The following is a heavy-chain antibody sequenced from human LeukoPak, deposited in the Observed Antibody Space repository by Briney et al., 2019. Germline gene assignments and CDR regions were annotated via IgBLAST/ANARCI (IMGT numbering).Heavy chain of an antibody. CDR2: INPSGGST. J-gene: IGHJ4*02. Sequence: ASVKVSCKASGYTFTSYYMHWVRQAPGQGLEWMGIINPSGGSTSYAQKFQGRVTMTRDMSTSTVYMELSSRRSEDTAVYYCARVYDSSGYYEAPFDYWGQGTLVTVSS. CDR3: ARVYDSSGYYEAPFDY. V-gene: IGHV1-46*01. CDR1: GYTFTSYY. D-gene: IGHD3-22*01.